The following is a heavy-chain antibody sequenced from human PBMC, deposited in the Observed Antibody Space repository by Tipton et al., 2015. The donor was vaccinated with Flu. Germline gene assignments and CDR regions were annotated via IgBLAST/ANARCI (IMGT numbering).Heavy chain of an antibody. J-gene: IGHJ3*02. CDR1: GGTFSSYA. Sequence: QSGPEVKKPGSSVKVSCKASGGTFSSYAISWVRQAPGQGLEWMGGIIPIFGTANYAQKFQGRVTITADESTSTAYMELSSLRSEDTAVYYGARERAQQLVLDDAFDIWGQGTMVTVSS. V-gene: IGHV1-69*01. CDR2: IIPIFGTA. D-gene: IGHD6-13*01. CDR3: ARERAQQLVLDDAFDI.